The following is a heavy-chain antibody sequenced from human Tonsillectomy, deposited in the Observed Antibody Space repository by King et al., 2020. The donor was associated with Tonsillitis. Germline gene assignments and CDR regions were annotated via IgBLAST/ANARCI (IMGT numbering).Heavy chain of an antibody. V-gene: IGHV3-23*04. CDR1: GFTFSSYA. J-gene: IGHJ4*02. CDR3: AKESGSYWRYFDY. CDR2: ISGSGGST. Sequence: VQLVESGGGLVQPGGSLRLSCAASGFTFSSYAMSWVRQAPGKGLEWVSAISGSGGSTYYADSGKGRFPISRDNSKNTLYLQMNSLRAEDPAVYYFAKESGSYWRYFDYWGQGTLVTVSS. D-gene: IGHD1-26*01.